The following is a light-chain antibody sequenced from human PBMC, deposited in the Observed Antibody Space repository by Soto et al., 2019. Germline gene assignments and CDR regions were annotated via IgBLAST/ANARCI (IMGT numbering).Light chain of an antibody. J-gene: IGKJ4*01. Sequence: EIVMTQSPATLSVSPGERAIFSCRASQSVDSKLAWYQQKLGQAPRLLIYDASTRATGIPARFSGSGSGTEFTLTISSLQSEDFAIYYCQQYYVWNTFGRGTKV. V-gene: IGKV3D-15*01. CDR2: DAS. CDR1: QSVDSK. CDR3: QQYYVWNT.